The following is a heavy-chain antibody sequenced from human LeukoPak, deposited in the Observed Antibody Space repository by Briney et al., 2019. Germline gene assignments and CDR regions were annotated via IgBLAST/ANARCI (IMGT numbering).Heavy chain of an antibody. Sequence: MTSETLSLTCTLSGGSISSGSYYWSWIRQPAGKGLEWIGRIYTSGSTNYNPSLKSRVTISVDTSKNQFSLKLSSVTAADTAVYYCARESPYYYDSSGYYKGVFDYWGQGTLVTVSS. J-gene: IGHJ4*02. CDR1: GGSISSGSYY. CDR3: ARESPYYYDSSGYYKGVFDY. D-gene: IGHD3-22*01. CDR2: IYTSGST. V-gene: IGHV4-61*02.